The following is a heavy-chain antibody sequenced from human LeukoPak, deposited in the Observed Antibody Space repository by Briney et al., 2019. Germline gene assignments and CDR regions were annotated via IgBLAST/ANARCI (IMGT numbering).Heavy chain of an antibody. CDR1: GFTFSSYS. V-gene: IGHV3-21*01. CDR2: ISSSSSYI. Sequence: NPGGSLRLSCAASGFTFSSYSMNWVRQAPGKGLEWVSSISSSSSYIYYADSVKGRFTISRDNAKNSLYLQMNSLRAEDTAVYYCARDVTGRFLEWPLWGQGTLVTVSS. CDR3: ARDVTGRFLEWPL. J-gene: IGHJ4*02. D-gene: IGHD3-3*01.